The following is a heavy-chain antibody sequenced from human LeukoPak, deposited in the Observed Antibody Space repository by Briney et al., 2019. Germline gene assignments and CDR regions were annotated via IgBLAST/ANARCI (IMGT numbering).Heavy chain of an antibody. CDR2: INPSGGST. J-gene: IGHJ4*02. V-gene: IGHV1-46*01. CDR1: GYTFTSYY. CDR3: ARVEVRGALDY. D-gene: IGHD3-10*01. Sequence: ASVTVSCKASGYTFTSYYMHWVRQAPGQGLEWMGIINPSGGSTSYAQKFQGRVTMTRDTSTSTVYMELSSLRSEDTAVYYCARVEVRGALDYWGQGTLVTVSS.